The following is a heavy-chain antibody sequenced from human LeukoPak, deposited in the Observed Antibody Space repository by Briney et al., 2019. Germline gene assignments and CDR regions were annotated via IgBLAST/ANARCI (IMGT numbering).Heavy chain of an antibody. D-gene: IGHD6-13*01. CDR1: GGTFSSYA. Sequence: SVKVSCKASGGTFSSYAISWVRQAPGQGLEWMGGIIPIFGTANYAQKFQGRVTITADESTSTAFMELSSLRSEDTAVYYCARLGAAAGTSYDAFDIWGQGTMVTVSS. V-gene: IGHV1-69*13. J-gene: IGHJ3*02. CDR2: IIPIFGTA. CDR3: ARLGAAAGTSYDAFDI.